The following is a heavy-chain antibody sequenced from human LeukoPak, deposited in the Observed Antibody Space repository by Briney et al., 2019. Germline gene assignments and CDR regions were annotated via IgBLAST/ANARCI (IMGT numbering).Heavy chain of an antibody. CDR3: ASIRFFDWLVFY. V-gene: IGHV4-34*01. Sequence: SETLSLTCAVYGGSFSGYYWSWIRQPPGKGLEWIGEINHSGSTNYNPSLKSRVTISVDTSKNQFSLKLSSVTAADTAVYFCASIRFFDWLVFYWGQGTLVTVSS. CDR2: INHSGST. CDR1: GGSFSGYY. D-gene: IGHD3-9*01. J-gene: IGHJ4*02.